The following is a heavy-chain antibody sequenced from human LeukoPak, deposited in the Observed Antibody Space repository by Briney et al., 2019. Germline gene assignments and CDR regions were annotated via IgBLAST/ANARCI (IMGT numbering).Heavy chain of an antibody. V-gene: IGHV3-30*04. CDR2: ISFDGVNT. D-gene: IGHD2-2*01. Sequence: QPGGSLRLSCAASGFTFSIYAIHWVRQAPGKGLEWVADISFDGVNTFYADSVKGRFTISRDNSNNTVYLQMNNLRPEDTAVFYCARGQGYESYYYMDVWGKGTTVSVSS. J-gene: IGHJ6*03. CDR3: ARGQGYESYYYMDV. CDR1: GFTFSIYA.